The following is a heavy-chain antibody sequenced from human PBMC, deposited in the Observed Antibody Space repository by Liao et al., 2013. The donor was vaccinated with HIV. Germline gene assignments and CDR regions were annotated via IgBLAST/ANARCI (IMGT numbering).Heavy chain of an antibody. CDR2: INQSGST. CDR3: ATGGNFYDRSGYYYGSPLTFDS. D-gene: IGHD3-22*01. Sequence: QVQLQQWGAGLLKPSETLSLTCAVYGGSFSGYYWSWVRQPPGKGLEWIGEINQSGSTNYNPSLKSRVTISVDTSKNQFSLKLSSVTAADTAVYYCATGGNFYDRSGYYYGSPLTFDSWGQGILVSVSP. J-gene: IGHJ4*02. V-gene: IGHV4-34*02. CDR1: GGSFSGYY.